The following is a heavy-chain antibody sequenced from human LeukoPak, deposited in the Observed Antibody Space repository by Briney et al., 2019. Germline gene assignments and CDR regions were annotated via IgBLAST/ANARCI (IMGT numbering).Heavy chain of an antibody. V-gene: IGHV4-34*01. D-gene: IGHD6-13*01. CDR3: ARLPIAAAGTWTHYFDY. Sequence: SETLSLTCAVYGGSFRGYCWSWIREPPGKGLEWIGEINHSGSTNYNPSVKNRVNISVDTSKNQFSLKLSSVTAAYTAVYYCARLPIAAAGTWTHYFDYWGQGTLVTVSS. CDR2: INHSGST. J-gene: IGHJ4*02. CDR1: GGSFRGYC.